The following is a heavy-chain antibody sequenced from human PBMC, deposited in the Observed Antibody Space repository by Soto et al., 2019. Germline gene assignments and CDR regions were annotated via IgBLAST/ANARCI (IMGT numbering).Heavy chain of an antibody. Sequence: GGSLRLSCAASGFTFSSYAMHWVRQAPGKGLEWVAVIWYDGSNKYYADSVKGRFTISRDNSKNTLYLQMNSLRAEDTAVYYCARPYCSGGSCYSGAFDIWGQGTMVTVS. CDR2: IWYDGSNK. J-gene: IGHJ3*02. V-gene: IGHV3-33*01. CDR3: ARPYCSGGSCYSGAFDI. CDR1: GFTFSSYA. D-gene: IGHD2-15*01.